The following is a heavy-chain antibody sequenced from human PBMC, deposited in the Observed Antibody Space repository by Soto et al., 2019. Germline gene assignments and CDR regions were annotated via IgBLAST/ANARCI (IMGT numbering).Heavy chain of an antibody. D-gene: IGHD6-25*01. CDR3: ASQGRLPDAFDN. V-gene: IGHV3-30*03. J-gene: IGHJ3*02. Sequence: GGSLRLSCEASGFTISGCSMNWVRQVPGKGLEWLAVVTPDGSLYPYGDSVKGRFSISRDNSRKTLYLQMNSLRPEDTAVYYCASQGRLPDAFDNWGQGTTVTVSS. CDR1: GFTISGCS. CDR2: VTPDGSLY.